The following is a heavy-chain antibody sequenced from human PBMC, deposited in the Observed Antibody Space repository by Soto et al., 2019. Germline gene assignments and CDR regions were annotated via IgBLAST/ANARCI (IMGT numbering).Heavy chain of an antibody. Sequence: PGGSLKTPLKGPWFRFPNYWISRVRQVPGKGLEWVGNIDPVYSYANHRPSFQGHVTFSVDTSIITAFRHWSRLKASDFAIYGCARNESIARNWFDPWGQGTLVTVSS. J-gene: IGHJ5*02. CDR1: WFRFPNYW. CDR2: IDPVYSYA. D-gene: IGHD6-13*01. V-gene: IGHV5-10-1*01. CDR3: ARNESIARNWFDP.